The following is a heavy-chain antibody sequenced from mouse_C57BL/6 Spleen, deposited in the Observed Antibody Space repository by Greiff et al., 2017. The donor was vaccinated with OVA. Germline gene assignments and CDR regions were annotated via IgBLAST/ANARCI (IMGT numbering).Heavy chain of an antibody. Sequence: DVQLVESGEGLVKPGGSLKLSCAASGFTFSSYAMSWVRQTPEKRLEWVAYISSGGDYIYYADTVKGRFTISRDNARNTLYLQMSSLKSEDTAMYYCTRDDDYGSPFAYWGQGTLVTVSA. CDR1: GFTFSSYA. V-gene: IGHV5-9-1*02. J-gene: IGHJ3*01. CDR2: ISSGGDYI. CDR3: TRDDDYGSPFAY. D-gene: IGHD2-4*01.